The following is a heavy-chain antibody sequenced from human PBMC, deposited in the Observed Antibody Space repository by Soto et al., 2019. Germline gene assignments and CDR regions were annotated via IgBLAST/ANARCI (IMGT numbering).Heavy chain of an antibody. J-gene: IGHJ5*02. CDR2: INAGNGNT. CDR1: GYTFTSYA. D-gene: IGHD3-3*01. V-gene: IGHV1-3*01. CDR3: ARDHEVLRFLEWHIYNWFDP. Sequence: GASVKVSCKASGYTFTSYAMHWVRQAPGQRLEWMGWINAGNGNTKYSQKFQGRVTITRDTSASTAYMELSSLRSEDTAVYYCARDHEVLRFLEWHIYNWFDPWGQGTLVTVPS.